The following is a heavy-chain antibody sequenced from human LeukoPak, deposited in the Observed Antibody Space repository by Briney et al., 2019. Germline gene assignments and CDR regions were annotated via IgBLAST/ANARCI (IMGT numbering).Heavy chain of an antibody. D-gene: IGHD6-13*01. J-gene: IGHJ5*01. V-gene: IGHV3-48*04. CDR3: ARDLFFGSSWYEGWFDS. CDR2: ITSSSSII. Sequence: GGSLRLSCAASGFTFRSYSINWVRQAPGKGLEWVSYITSSSSIIYYADSVKGRFTISRDNAKNSLYLQMNSLRAEDTAVHYCARDLFFGSSWYEGWFDSWGQGTLVTVSS. CDR1: GFTFRSYS.